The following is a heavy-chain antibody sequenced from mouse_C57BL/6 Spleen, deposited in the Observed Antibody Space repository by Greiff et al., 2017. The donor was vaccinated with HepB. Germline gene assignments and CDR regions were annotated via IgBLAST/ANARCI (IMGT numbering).Heavy chain of an antibody. V-gene: IGHV3-3*01. CDR2: TFYSGIT. D-gene: IGHD2-1*01. Sequence: EVMLVESGPSLVRPSQTLSLTCTVTGFSINSDCYWIWIRQFPGNKLEYIGYTFYSGITYYNPSLESRTYITRDTSKNQFSLKLSSVTTEDTATYYCARIYGNYDAMDYWGQGTSVTVSS. J-gene: IGHJ4*01. CDR3: ARIYGNYDAMDY. CDR1: GFSINSDCY.